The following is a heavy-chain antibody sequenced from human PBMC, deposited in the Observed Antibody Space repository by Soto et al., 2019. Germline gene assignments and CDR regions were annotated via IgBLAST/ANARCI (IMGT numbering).Heavy chain of an antibody. J-gene: IGHJ4*02. CDR2: IIPIFGTA. V-gene: IGHV1-69*13. CDR1: GGTFSSYA. Sequence: SVKVSCKASGGTFSSYAISWVRQAPGQGLEWMGGIIPIFGTANYAQKFQGRVTITADESTSTAYMELSSLRSEDTAVYYCAREGLAAAGTSYTDYWGQGILVTVSS. D-gene: IGHD6-13*01. CDR3: AREGLAAAGTSYTDY.